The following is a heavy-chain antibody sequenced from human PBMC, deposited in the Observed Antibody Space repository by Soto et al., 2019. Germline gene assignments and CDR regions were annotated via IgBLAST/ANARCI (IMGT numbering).Heavy chain of an antibody. CDR3: AKSNCSSTSCSVIGKPNYMDV. CDR1: GFTFSSYA. J-gene: IGHJ6*03. Sequence: GGSLRLSCAASGFTFSSYAMSWVRQAPGKGLEWVSAISGSGGSTYYADSVKGRFTISRDNSKNTLYLQMNSLRAEDTALYYCAKSNCSSTSCSVIGKPNYMDVWGKGTTVTVSS. CDR2: ISGSGGST. D-gene: IGHD2-2*01. V-gene: IGHV3-23*01.